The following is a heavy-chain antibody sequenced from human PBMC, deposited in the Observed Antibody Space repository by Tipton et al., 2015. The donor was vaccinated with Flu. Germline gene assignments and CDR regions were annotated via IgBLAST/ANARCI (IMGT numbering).Heavy chain of an antibody. J-gene: IGHJ4*02. CDR2: ISSSSSYI. CDR1: GFTFSSYS. Sequence: SLRLSCAASGFTFSSYSMNWVRQAPGKGLEWVSSISSSSSYIYYADSVKGRFTISRDNAKNSLYLQMNSLRAEDTAVYYCARDPHYSGYPGYWGQGTLVTVSS. CDR3: ARDPHYSGYPGY. V-gene: IGHV3-21*01. D-gene: IGHD5-12*01.